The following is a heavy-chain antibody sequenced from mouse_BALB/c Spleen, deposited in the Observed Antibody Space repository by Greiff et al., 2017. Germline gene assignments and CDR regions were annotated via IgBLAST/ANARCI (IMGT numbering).Heavy chain of an antibody. CDR2: ISSGSSTI. D-gene: IGHD5-1*01. V-gene: IGHV5-17*02. Sequence: EVKLMESGGGLVQPGGSRKLSCAASGFTFSSFGMHWVRQAPEKGLEWVAYISSGSSTIYYADTVKGRFTISRDNPKNTLFLQMTSLRSEDTAMYYCARDEYSAWFAYWGQGTLVTVSA. CDR3: ARDEYSAWFAY. J-gene: IGHJ3*01. CDR1: GFTFSSFG.